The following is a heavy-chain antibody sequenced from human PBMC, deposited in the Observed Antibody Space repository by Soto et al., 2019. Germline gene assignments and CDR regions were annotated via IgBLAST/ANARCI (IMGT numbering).Heavy chain of an antibody. CDR3: AKGTTLAGQVRFDP. D-gene: IGHD6-19*01. CDR2: INHSGST. Sequence: SETLPLTYAVYGGYCSGYYWTWIRQHPGTGLEWIGEINHSGSTNYNPSLKSRVTISVDTSKNQFSLKLTSVTADDTAVYYCAKGTTLAGQVRFDPWGQRTLVTVSS. V-gene: IGHV4-34*01. J-gene: IGHJ5*02. CDR1: GGYCSGYY.